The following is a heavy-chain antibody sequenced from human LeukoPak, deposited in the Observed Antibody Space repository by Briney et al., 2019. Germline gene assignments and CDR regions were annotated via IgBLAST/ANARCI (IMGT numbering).Heavy chain of an antibody. CDR1: VGSIGTHY. CDR3: ARLTKGEQWLAYYFDY. J-gene: IGHJ4*02. V-gene: IGHV4-59*08. CDR2: ISNSGTT. Sequence: SETLSLTCTVSVGSIGTHYCSWIRQPPGKGLEWIGYISNSGTTNYNPSLKSRLDMSVDTSKNQFSLKLNSVTAADTAVYYCARLTKGEQWLAYYFDYWGQGALVTVSS. D-gene: IGHD6-19*01.